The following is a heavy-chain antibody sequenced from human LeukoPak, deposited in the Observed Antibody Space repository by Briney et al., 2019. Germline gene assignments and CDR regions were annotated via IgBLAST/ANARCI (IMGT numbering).Heavy chain of an antibody. CDR3: ARDYDYVWGSYVEIDY. J-gene: IGHJ4*02. V-gene: IGHV1-18*01. CDR2: ISAYNGNT. D-gene: IGHD3-16*01. CDR1: AYTFTSYG. Sequence: ASVKVCCKASAYTFTSYGISWVRQAPGQGLEWMGWISAYNGNTNYAQKLQGRVTMTTDTSTSTAYMELRSLRSDDTAVYYCARDYDYVWGSYVEIDYWGQGTLVTVSS.